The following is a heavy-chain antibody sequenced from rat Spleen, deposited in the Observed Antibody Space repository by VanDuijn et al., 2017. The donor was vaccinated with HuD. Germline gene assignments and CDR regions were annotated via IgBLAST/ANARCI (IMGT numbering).Heavy chain of an antibody. CDR1: GFIYNNYV. CDR3: ARHGTPFDY. CDR2: ISTGGGFS. J-gene: IGHJ2*01. D-gene: IGHD3-4*01. Sequence: EVQLVESGGGLVQPGRSLRLSCAASGFIYNNYVMAWVRQAPRKGLEWVASISTGGGFSFYRDSVKGRFTISRDDAKNTLDLQMDILRSEDTATYYCARHGTPFDYWGQGVMVTVSS. V-gene: IGHV5S13*01.